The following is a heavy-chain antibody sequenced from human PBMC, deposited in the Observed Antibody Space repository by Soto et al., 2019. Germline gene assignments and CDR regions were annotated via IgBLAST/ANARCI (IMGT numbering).Heavy chain of an antibody. Sequence: GGSLRLSCAASGFTFSSYAMSWVRQAPGKGLEWVPAISGSGGSTYYADSVKGRFTISRDNSKNTLYLQMNSLRAEDTAVYYCAKTGPSSSWYASYFDYWGQGTLVTVSS. V-gene: IGHV3-23*01. CDR2: ISGSGGST. CDR1: GFTFSSYA. D-gene: IGHD6-13*01. CDR3: AKTGPSSSWYASYFDY. J-gene: IGHJ4*02.